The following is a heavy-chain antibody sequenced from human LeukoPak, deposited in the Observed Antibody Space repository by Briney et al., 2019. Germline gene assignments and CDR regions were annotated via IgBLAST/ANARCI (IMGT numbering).Heavy chain of an antibody. V-gene: IGHV3-23*01. CDR1: GFTFTNFA. D-gene: IGHD2-21*02. CDR2: ISGTGDST. CDR3: AKALLTIVVVTAPDY. Sequence: TGGSLRLSCAASGFTFTNFAMTWVRQAPGKGLEWVSAISGTGDSTYYADSVKGRFTISRDNSKDTLYLQMNSLRAGDTAIYYCAKALLTIVVVTAPDYWGQGTLVTVSS. J-gene: IGHJ4*02.